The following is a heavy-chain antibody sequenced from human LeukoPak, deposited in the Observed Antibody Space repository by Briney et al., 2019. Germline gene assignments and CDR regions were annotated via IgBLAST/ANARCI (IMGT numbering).Heavy chain of an antibody. CDR3: ASGLIFGVVISPDYYYYGMDV. CDR2: MNPNSGNT. D-gene: IGHD3-3*01. V-gene: IGHV1-8*01. CDR1: GYTFTNYD. J-gene: IGHJ6*02. Sequence: GASVKVSCKTSGYTFTNYDINWVRQATGQGLEWMGWMNPNSGNTGYAQKFQGRVTMTRNTSISTAYMELSSLRSEDTAVYYCASGLIFGVVISPDYYYYGMDVWGQGTTVTVSS.